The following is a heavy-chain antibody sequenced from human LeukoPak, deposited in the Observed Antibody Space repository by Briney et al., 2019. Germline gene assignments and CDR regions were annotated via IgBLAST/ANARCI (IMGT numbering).Heavy chain of an antibody. Sequence: PSETLSLTCTVSGGSISSYYWSWIRQPPGKGLEWIGYIYYSGSTNYNPSLKSRVTISVDTSKNQFSLKLSSVTAADTAVYYCARSWGDYYGSGSYYYFDYWGQGTLVTVSS. J-gene: IGHJ4*02. CDR2: IYYSGST. CDR1: GGSISSYY. CDR3: ARSWGDYYGSGSYYYFDY. D-gene: IGHD3-10*01. V-gene: IGHV4-59*01.